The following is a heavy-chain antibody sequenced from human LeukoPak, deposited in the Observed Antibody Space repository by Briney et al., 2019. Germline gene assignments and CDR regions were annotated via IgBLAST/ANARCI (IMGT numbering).Heavy chain of an antibody. D-gene: IGHD4-11*01. J-gene: IGHJ4*02. Sequence: GGSLRLSCAASGFTFSSYSMNWVRQAPGKGLEWVSSISSSSTYINYADSVKGRFTISRDNAKNSLFLQMNSLRAEDTAVYYCARANSADYWGQGTLVTVSS. V-gene: IGHV3-21*01. CDR1: GFTFSSYS. CDR2: ISSSSTYI. CDR3: ARANSADY.